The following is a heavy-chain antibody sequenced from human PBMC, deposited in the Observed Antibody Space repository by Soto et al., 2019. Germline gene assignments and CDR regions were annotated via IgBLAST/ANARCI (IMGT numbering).Heavy chain of an antibody. CDR1: GYTFTNYG. J-gene: IGHJ5*02. CDR3: ARGVGSGTYYNQYNWFDP. CDR2: INTYNGNT. V-gene: IGHV1-18*01. D-gene: IGHD3-10*01. Sequence: QVQLVQSGAEVKKPGASVKVSCKASGYTFTNYGISWVRQAPGQGLEWMGWINTYNGNTNHAQKLQGRVTMTTDTXTXTDXMELRSLRSDDTAVYYCARGVGSGTYYNQYNWFDPWGQGTLVTVSS.